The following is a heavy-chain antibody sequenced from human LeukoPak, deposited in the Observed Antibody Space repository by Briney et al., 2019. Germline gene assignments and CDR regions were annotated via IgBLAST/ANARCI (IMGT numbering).Heavy chain of an antibody. Sequence: GGSLRLSCAASGFTFRSYAMSWVRQAPGKGLEWVSDISGSGGSTYYADSVKGRFTISRDNSNNTLYLQMNSLRAEDTAVYYCAKDGGEAYYYDSSGYYDAFDIWGQGTMVTVSS. D-gene: IGHD3-22*01. J-gene: IGHJ3*02. V-gene: IGHV3-23*01. CDR1: GFTFRSYA. CDR3: AKDGGEAYYYDSSGYYDAFDI. CDR2: ISGSGGST.